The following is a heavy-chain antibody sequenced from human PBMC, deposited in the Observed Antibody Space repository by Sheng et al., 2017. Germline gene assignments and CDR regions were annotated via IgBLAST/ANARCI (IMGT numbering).Heavy chain of an antibody. J-gene: IGHJ6*02. CDR2: INHSGST. Sequence: QVQLQQWGAGLLKPSETLSLTCAVYGGSFSGYYWSWIRQPPGKGLEWIGEINHSGSTNYNPSLKSRVTISVDTSKNQFSLKLSSVTAADTAVYYCAREVVVAASRNVGYYYYYGMDVWGQGTTVTVSS. D-gene: IGHD2-15*01. CDR3: AREVVVAASRNVGYYYYYGMDV. V-gene: IGHV4-34*01. CDR1: GGSFSGYY.